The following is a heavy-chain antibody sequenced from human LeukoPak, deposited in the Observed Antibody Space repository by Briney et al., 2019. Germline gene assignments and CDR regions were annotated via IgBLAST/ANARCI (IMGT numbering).Heavy chain of an antibody. CDR1: GYSVNNGYY. V-gene: IGHV4-38-2*02. D-gene: IGHD2-8*01. J-gene: IGHJ3*02. CDR3: AGQWTIFDGFDI. Sequence: PSETLSLTCNVSGYSVNNGYYWGWIRQPPGKGLEWIGNIFHTGSTHYNPSLKNRLTISLDTSNNQFSLKLSSVTAADMAMYYCAGQWTIFDGFDIWGQGAMVTVSS. CDR2: IFHTGST.